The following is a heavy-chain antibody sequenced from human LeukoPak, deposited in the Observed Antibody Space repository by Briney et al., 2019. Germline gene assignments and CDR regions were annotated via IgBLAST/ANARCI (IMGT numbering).Heavy chain of an antibody. CDR1: GFTVSSNY. CDR3: ARDAKDGGSYSNYFDY. CDR2: ISSGGST. V-gene: IGHV3-66*01. Sequence: GGSLRLSGAASGFTVSSNYMTGVGQAPGKGLDGVSVISSGGSTYYPDSVKGRFTISRDNSKNTLFLQMNSLRADDTAVYYCARDAKDGGSYSNYFDYWGQGTLVTVAS. J-gene: IGHJ4*02. D-gene: IGHD3-10*01.